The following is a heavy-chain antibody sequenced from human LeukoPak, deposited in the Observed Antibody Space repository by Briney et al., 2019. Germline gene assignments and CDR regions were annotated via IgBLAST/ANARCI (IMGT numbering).Heavy chain of an antibody. V-gene: IGHV4-34*01. CDR2: INHSGGT. CDR3: ARHRSGWLQSSFDY. D-gene: IGHD5-24*01. CDR1: GGSFSGYY. J-gene: IGHJ4*02. Sequence: PSETLSLTCAVYGGSFSGYYWTWIRQPPGKGLEWIGEINHSGGTSYNPSLKSRVTILVDTSKNQFSLKLSSVTAADTAVYYCARHRSGWLQSSFDYWGQGTLVTVSS.